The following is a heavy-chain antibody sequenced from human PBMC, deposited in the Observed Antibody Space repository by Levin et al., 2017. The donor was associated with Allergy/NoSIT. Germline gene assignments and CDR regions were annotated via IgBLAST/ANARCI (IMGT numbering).Heavy chain of an antibody. Sequence: KGLEWVSAISGSGGSTHYADSVKGRFTISRDNSKNTLYLQMNSLRAEDTAVYYCAKTAILWFGELSMFDYWGQGTLVTVSS. CDR3: AKTAILWFGELSMFDY. CDR2: ISGSGGST. D-gene: IGHD3-10*01. V-gene: IGHV3-23*01. J-gene: IGHJ4*02.